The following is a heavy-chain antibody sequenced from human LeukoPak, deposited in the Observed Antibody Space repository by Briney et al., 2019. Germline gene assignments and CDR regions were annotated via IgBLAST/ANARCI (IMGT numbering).Heavy chain of an antibody. CDR1: GFTFSDYY. CDR3: ASSVDTAMVPDH. Sequence: PGGSLRLSCAASGFTFSDYYMSWIRQAPGKGLEWVSYISSSGSTIYYADSVKGRFTISRDNAKNSLYLQMNSLRDEDTAVYYCASSVDTAMVPDHWGQGTQVTVSS. D-gene: IGHD5-18*01. J-gene: IGHJ4*02. V-gene: IGHV3-11*04. CDR2: ISSSGSTI.